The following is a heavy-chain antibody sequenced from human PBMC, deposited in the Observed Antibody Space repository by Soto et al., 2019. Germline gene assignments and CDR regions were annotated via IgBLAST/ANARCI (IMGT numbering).Heavy chain of an antibody. CDR3: ARVGYCSGGSCYGGGVVDY. Sequence: SETLSLTCTVSGGSISSGDYYWSWIRQPPGKGLEWIGYIYYSGSTYYNPSLKSRVTISVDTSKNQFSLKLSSVTAADTAVYYCARVGYCSGGSCYGGGVVDYWGQGTLVTVSS. CDR1: GGSISSGDYY. J-gene: IGHJ4*02. CDR2: IYYSGST. D-gene: IGHD2-15*01. V-gene: IGHV4-30-4*01.